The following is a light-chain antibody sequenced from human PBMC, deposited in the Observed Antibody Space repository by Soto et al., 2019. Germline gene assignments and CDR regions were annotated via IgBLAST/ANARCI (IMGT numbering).Light chain of an antibody. CDR2: EVS. CDR3: SSYTSISTYVV. CDR1: SSDIGNYNY. Sequence: QSALTQPASVSGSPGQSITIPCTGTSSDIGNYNYVSWYQQHPGKAPKLMIYEVSNRPSGVSNRFSASKSGNTASLTISGLQAEDEADYFCSSYTSISTYVVFGGGTKVTVL. V-gene: IGLV2-14*01. J-gene: IGLJ2*01.